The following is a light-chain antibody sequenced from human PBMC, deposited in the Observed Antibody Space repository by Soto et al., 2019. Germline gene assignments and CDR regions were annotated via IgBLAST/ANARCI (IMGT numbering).Light chain of an antibody. J-gene: IGKJ1*01. CDR1: QSVTSSY. V-gene: IGKV3-20*01. CDR3: QQYGSSPRT. Sequence: EIVLTQSPGTLSLSPGERATFSCRASQSVTSSYFAWYQQKPGQAPRLLIFGASSRATGIPDRFSGSGSGTDFTLTISRLEPEDFAVYYCQQYGSSPRTFGQGTKVEIK. CDR2: GAS.